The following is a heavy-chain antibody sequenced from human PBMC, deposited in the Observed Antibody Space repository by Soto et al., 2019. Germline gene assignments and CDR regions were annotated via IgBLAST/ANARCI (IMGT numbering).Heavy chain of an antibody. CDR1: GFTFSSYA. D-gene: IGHD2-15*01. Sequence: PGGSLRLSCAASGFTFSSYAMHWVRQAPGKGLEWVAVISYDGSNKYYADSVKGRFTISRDNSKNTLYLQMNSLRAEDTAVYYCARDSRVVVVAAAYYYGMDVWGQGTTVTVSS. CDR3: ARDSRVVVVAAAYYYGMDV. J-gene: IGHJ6*02. CDR2: ISYDGSNK. V-gene: IGHV3-30-3*01.